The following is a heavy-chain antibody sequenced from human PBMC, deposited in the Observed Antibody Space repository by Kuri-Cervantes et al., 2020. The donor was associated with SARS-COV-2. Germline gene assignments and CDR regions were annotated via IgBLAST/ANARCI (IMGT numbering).Heavy chain of an antibody. V-gene: IGHV1-2*02. CDR3: ARAYLPQWLVQGYYYYMDV. CDR1: GYTFTGYY. J-gene: IGHJ6*03. CDR2: INPNSGGT. D-gene: IGHD6-19*01. Sequence: ASVKVSCKASGYTFTGYYMHRVRQAPGQGLEWMGWINPNSGGTNYAQKFQGRVTMTRDTSISTAYMELSRLRSDDTAVYYCARAYLPQWLVQGYYYYMDVWGKGTTVTVSS.